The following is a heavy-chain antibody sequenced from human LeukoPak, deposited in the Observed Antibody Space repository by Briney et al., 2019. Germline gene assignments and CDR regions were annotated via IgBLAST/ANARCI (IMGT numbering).Heavy chain of an antibody. D-gene: IGHD3-22*01. J-gene: IGHJ4*02. V-gene: IGHV3-30*04. CDR2: ISYDGSNE. CDR1: GFTFSSYV. Sequence: GRSLRLSCAASGFTFSSYVMHWVRQAPGKGLEWVAIISYDGSNEYYADSVKGRFTISRDNAKNSLYLQMNSLRAEDTAVYYCASFSFYYDSSGYTPPFDYWGQGTLVTVSS. CDR3: ASFSFYYDSSGYTPPFDY.